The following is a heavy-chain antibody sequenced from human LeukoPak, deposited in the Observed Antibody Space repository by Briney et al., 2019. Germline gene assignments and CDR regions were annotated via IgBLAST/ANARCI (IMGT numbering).Heavy chain of an antibody. J-gene: IGHJ3*02. CDR3: ARGGGYFLIDAFDI. V-gene: IGHV4-59*01. CDR2: MYYNRST. Sequence: SETLSLTCTVSGGSISSYYWSWIRQPPGKGLEWIGYMYYNRSTTYNPSLKSRVTISVDTSKNQFSLKLSSVTAADTAVYYCARGGGYFLIDAFDIWGLGTMVTVSS. D-gene: IGHD3-22*01. CDR1: GGSISSYY.